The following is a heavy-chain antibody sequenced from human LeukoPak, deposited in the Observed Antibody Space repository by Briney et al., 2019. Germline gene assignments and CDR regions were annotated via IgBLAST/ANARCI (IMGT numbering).Heavy chain of an antibody. CDR2: IRYDGSNK. CDR3: AKDRPIAAAGAVDY. Sequence: PGGSLRLSCAASGFTFSSYGMSWVRQAPGKGLEWVAFIRYDGSNKYYADSVKGRFTISRDNSKNTLYLQMNSLRAEDTAVYYCAKDRPIAAAGAVDYWGQGTLVTVSS. V-gene: IGHV3-30*02. D-gene: IGHD6-13*01. CDR1: GFTFSSYG. J-gene: IGHJ4*02.